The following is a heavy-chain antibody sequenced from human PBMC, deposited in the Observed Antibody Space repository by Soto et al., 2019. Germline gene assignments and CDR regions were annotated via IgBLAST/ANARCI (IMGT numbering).Heavy chain of an antibody. V-gene: IGHV2-70*01. CDR3: ARTPFCSSTRFYDY. Sequence: SGPTLVNPTQTLTLTCTFSGFSLDTTGMCVSWIRQPPGKALEWLALIDWDDDKYYNTSLKTRLTVSKGTSENQVVLTMTDVDPVDTATFYCARTPFCSSTRFYDYWGQGTLVTVSS. CDR2: IDWDDDK. D-gene: IGHD2-2*01. J-gene: IGHJ4*02. CDR1: GFSLDTTGMC.